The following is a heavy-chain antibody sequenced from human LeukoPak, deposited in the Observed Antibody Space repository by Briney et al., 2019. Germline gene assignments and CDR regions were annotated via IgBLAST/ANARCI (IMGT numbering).Heavy chain of an antibody. CDR3: TKAPLRSCSGAFCYPFDY. J-gene: IGHJ4*02. Sequence: GGSLRLSCAASGFTFSNYTMSWVRQTPGKGLEWVAATVGGRPDTYHAESVKGRFTVSRDDSRDTLFLQMNRLSVDDTAIYYCTKAPLRSCSGAFCYPFDYWGQGTLVTVSS. D-gene: IGHD2-8*02. CDR2: TVGGRPDT. CDR1: GFTFSNYT. V-gene: IGHV3-23*01.